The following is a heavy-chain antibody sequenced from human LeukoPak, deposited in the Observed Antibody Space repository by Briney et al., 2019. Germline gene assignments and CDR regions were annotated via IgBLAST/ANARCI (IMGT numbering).Heavy chain of an antibody. CDR2: IYTTGNT. Sequence: SQTLSLTCTVSGGSITNGGYYWSWIRQPAGKGLEWIGRIYTTGNTNYNPSLKSRVTISLDTSKNQFSLKLSSVSAEDTALYYCARERLGGSYYRPVDYWGQGTLVTVSS. D-gene: IGHD1-26*01. J-gene: IGHJ4*02. V-gene: IGHV4-61*02. CDR3: ARERLGGSYYRPVDY. CDR1: GGSITNGGYY.